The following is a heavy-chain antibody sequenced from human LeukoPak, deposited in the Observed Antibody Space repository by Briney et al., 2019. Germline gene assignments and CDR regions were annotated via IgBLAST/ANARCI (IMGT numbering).Heavy chain of an antibody. CDR1: GFTFSNHA. V-gene: IGHV3-30-3*01. D-gene: IGHD6-19*01. Sequence: GGSLRLSCAASGFTFSNHAMHWVRQAPGKGLEWVAVISYDGTSNYYADSMKGRFTISRDNARNSQFLQMNSLRAEDTAVYYCASGGGWVFFNWGQGTLVTVSS. CDR2: ISYDGTSN. J-gene: IGHJ4*02. CDR3: ASGGGWVFFN.